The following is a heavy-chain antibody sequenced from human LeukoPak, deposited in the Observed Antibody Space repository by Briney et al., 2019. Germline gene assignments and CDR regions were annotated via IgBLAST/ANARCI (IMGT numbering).Heavy chain of an antibody. CDR3: ARLRGYCSSTSCYSFDY. J-gene: IGHJ4*02. V-gene: IGHV4-34*01. CDR2: INHSGST. D-gene: IGHD2-2*01. CDR1: GFTFSSYA. Sequence: GSLRLSCAASGFTFSSYAMSWIRQPPGKGLEWIGEINHSGSTNYNPSLKSRVTISVDTSKNQFSLKLSSVTAADTAVYYCARLRGYCSSTSCYSFDYWGQGTLVTVSS.